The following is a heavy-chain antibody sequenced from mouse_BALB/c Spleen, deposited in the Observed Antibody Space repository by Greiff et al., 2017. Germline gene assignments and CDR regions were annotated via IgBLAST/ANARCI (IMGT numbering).Heavy chain of an antibody. CDR1: GFSLTSYG. CDR3: ARDPITTVVATSYYAMDY. D-gene: IGHD1-1*01. V-gene: IGHV2-9*02. Sequence: VQRVESGPGLVAPSQSLSITCTVSGFSLTSYGVHWVRQPPGKGLEWLGVIWAGGSTNYNSALMSRLSISKDNSKSQVFLKMNSLQTDDTAMYYCARDPITTVVATSYYAMDYWGQGTSVTVSS. J-gene: IGHJ4*01. CDR2: IWAGGST.